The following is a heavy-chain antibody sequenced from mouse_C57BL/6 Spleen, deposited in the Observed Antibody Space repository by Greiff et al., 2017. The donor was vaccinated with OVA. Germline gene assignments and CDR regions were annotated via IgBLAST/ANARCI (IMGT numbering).Heavy chain of an antibody. CDR1: GYSITSGYY. CDR3: AREGGYYGSSYGFAY. J-gene: IGHJ3*01. CDR2: ISYDGSN. Sequence: EVKLLESGPGLVKPSQSLSLTCSVTGYSITSGYYWNWIRQFPGNKLEWMGYISYDGSNNYNPSLKNRISITRDTSKNQFFLKLNSVTTEDTATYYCAREGGYYGSSYGFAYWGQGTLVTVSA. D-gene: IGHD1-1*01. V-gene: IGHV3-6*01.